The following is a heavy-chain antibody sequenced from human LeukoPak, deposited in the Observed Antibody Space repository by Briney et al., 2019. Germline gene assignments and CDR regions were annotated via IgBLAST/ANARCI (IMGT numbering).Heavy chain of an antibody. J-gene: IGHJ4*02. CDR3: ARVSGYDWESFYDY. Sequence: SETLSLTCTVSGGSISSSSYYWGWIRQPPGKGLEWIGGIYYSGSTYYNPSLKSRVTISVDTSKNQFSLKLSSVTAADTAMYYCARVSGYDWESFYDYWGQGSLVTVSS. CDR1: GGSISSSSYY. V-gene: IGHV4-39*07. CDR2: IYYSGST. D-gene: IGHD5-12*01.